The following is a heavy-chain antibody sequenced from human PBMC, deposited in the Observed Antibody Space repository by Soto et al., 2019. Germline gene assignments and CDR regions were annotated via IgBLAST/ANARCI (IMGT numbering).Heavy chain of an antibody. J-gene: IGHJ6*02. CDR3: ASDILTGYYNVVHGMDV. V-gene: IGHV5-10-1*01. Sequence: ASLKISCKGCGYSFTSYWISWVRQMPGKGLEWMGRIDPSDSYTNYSPSFQGHVTISADKSISTAYLQWSSLKASDTAMYYCASDILTGYYNVVHGMDVWGQGTTVTVSS. CDR2: IDPSDSYT. D-gene: IGHD3-9*01. CDR1: GYSFTSYW.